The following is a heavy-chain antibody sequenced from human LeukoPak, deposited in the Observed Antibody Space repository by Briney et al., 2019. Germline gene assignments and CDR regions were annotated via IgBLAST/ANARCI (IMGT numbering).Heavy chain of an antibody. CDR1: GYTFTSYD. D-gene: IGHD2-2*01. CDR3: ARGGASAAARRFDP. Sequence: EASVKVSCKASGYTFTSYDINWVRQATGQGLEWMGWMNPNSGNTGYAQKFHGRITITSNTSTSTAVMELSSLRSEDTAVYYCARGGASAAARRFDPWGQGTLVTVSS. CDR2: MNPNSGNT. J-gene: IGHJ5*02. V-gene: IGHV1-8*01.